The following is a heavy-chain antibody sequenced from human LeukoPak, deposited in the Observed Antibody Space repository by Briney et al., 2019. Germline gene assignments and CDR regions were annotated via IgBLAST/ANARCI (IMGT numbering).Heavy chain of an antibody. CDR2: INHSGST. Sequence: SETLSLTCAVYGGSFSGYYWSWIRQPPGKGLEWIGEINHSGSTNYNPSLKSRVTISVDTSKNQFSLKLSSVTAADTAVYYCARGPRWYRGLLKSRHFDHWGQGTLVTVSS. J-gene: IGHJ4*02. D-gene: IGHD2-21*01. CDR3: ARGPRWYRGLLKSRHFDH. V-gene: IGHV4-34*01. CDR1: GGSFSGYY.